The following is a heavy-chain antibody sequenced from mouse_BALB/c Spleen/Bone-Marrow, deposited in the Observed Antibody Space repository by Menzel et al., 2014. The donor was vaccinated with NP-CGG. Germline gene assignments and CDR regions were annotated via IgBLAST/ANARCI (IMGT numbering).Heavy chain of an antibody. CDR2: INPSTGYT. Sequence: QVQLQQSGAELAKPGASVKMSCKASGYTFXSYWMHWVKQRPGQGLEWIGYINPSTGYTDYDQKFNDKATLTADKSSSTAYMQLSSLTSKDSAVYYCARGNPLYAMDYWGQRTSVTVSS. J-gene: IGHJ4*01. V-gene: IGHV1-7*01. D-gene: IGHD2-1*01. CDR1: GYTFXSYW. CDR3: ARGNPLYAMDY.